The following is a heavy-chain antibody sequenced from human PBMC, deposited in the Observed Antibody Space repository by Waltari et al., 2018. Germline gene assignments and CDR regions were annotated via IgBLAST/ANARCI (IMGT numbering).Heavy chain of an antibody. Sequence: QVQLQESGPGLVKPSQTLSLTCTVSGCSISSGGYYWTWIRQHPGKCLEWIGYIYYSGSTYYNPSLKSRVTISVDTSKNQFSLKLSSVTAADTAVYYCARVLRFLEWPFDIWGQGTMVTVSS. J-gene: IGHJ3*02. CDR3: ARVLRFLEWPFDI. CDR1: GCSISSGGYY. D-gene: IGHD3-3*01. V-gene: IGHV4-31*03. CDR2: IYYSGST.